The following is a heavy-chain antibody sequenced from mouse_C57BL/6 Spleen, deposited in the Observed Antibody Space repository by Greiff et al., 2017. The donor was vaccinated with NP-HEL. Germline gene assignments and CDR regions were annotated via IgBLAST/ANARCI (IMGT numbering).Heavy chain of an antibody. V-gene: IGHV1-52*01. D-gene: IGHD2-5*01. J-gene: IGHJ3*01. Sequence: VQLQQSGAELVRPGSSVKLSCKASGYTFTSYWMHWVKQRPIQGLEWIGNIDPSDSETHYNQKFKDKATLTVDKSSSTAYMQLSSLTSEDSAVYYCARSPYSNYVGWFAYWGQGTLVTVSA. CDR2: IDPSDSET. CDR1: GYTFTSYW. CDR3: ARSPYSNYVGWFAY.